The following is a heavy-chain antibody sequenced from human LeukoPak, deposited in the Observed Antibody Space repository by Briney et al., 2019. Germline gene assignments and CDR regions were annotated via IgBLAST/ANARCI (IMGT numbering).Heavy chain of an antibody. CDR1: GFTFSSYS. D-gene: IGHD2-15*01. CDR3: AREGAHCSGGSCYSDFDY. Sequence: GGSLRLSCAASGFTFSSYSMNWVRQAPGKGLEWVSSISSSSSYIYYADSFKGRFTISRDNDKNSLYLQMNSLRAEDTAVYYCAREGAHCSGGSCYSDFDYWGQGTLVTVSS. J-gene: IGHJ4*02. V-gene: IGHV3-21*01. CDR2: ISSSSSYI.